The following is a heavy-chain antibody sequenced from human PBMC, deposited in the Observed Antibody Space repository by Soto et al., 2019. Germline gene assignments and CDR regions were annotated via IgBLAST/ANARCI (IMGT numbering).Heavy chain of an antibody. Sequence: SVKVSCKASGGTFSSYAISWVRQAPGQGLEWMGGIIPIFGTADYAQKFQGRVTITADESTSTAYMELSSLRSEDTAVYYCAREGGWVVVVPAATELYGMDVWGQGTTVTVS. V-gene: IGHV1-69*13. CDR1: GGTFSSYA. CDR2: IIPIFGTA. J-gene: IGHJ6*02. D-gene: IGHD2-2*01. CDR3: AREGGWVVVVPAATELYGMDV.